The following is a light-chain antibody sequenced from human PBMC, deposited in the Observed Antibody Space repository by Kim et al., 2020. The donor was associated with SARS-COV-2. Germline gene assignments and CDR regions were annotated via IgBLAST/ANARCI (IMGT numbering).Light chain of an antibody. CDR1: QSITRW. J-gene: IGKJ2*01. CDR2: DAS. V-gene: IGKV1-5*01. CDR3: QQYNSHPYT. Sequence: SAVVGDRVTITCRARQSITRWLAWYQQKPGKAPKPLISDASSLKTGVPSRFSGSGFGTEFILTISSLQPDDFASYYCQQYNSHPYTFGQGTKLEI.